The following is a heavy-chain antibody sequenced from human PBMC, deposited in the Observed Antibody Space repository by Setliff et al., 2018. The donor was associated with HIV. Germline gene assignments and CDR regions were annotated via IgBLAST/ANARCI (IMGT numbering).Heavy chain of an antibody. CDR1: GASVTSHY. J-gene: IGHJ4*02. CDR3: ARGLEYYTSGTYSYYFDY. D-gene: IGHD3-10*01. CDR2: IYTTGSI. Sequence: PSETLSLTCTVSGASVTSHYWTWIRQPAGKGMEWIGRIYTTGSINYNPSLKSRVTMSIDTSKNHFSLNLTSVTAADTAVYYCARGLEYYTSGTYSYYFDYWGQGSLVTVAS. V-gene: IGHV4-4*07.